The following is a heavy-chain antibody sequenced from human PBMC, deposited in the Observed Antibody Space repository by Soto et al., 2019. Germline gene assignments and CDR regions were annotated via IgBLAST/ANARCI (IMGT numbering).Heavy chain of an antibody. CDR1: GYTFTSYG. V-gene: IGHV1-18*01. Sequence: QVQLVQSGAEVKKPGASVKVSCKASGYTFTSYGISWVRQAPGQGLEWMGWISAYNGNTNYAQKLQGRVTMTTDTSTSTACMELRSLRSDDTAVYYCARVSGFGYYGSGSLDYWGQGTLVTVSS. D-gene: IGHD3-10*01. CDR2: ISAYNGNT. CDR3: ARVSGFGYYGSGSLDY. J-gene: IGHJ4*02.